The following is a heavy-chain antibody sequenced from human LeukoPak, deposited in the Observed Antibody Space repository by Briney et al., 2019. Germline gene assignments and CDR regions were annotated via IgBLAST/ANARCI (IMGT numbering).Heavy chain of an antibody. V-gene: IGHV4-39*07. D-gene: IGHD6-13*01. CDR2: IYYFGTT. Sequence: SETLSLTCSVSSDYFSNTSYSWGWIRQPPGKGLEWIATIYYFGTTYYNPSLKSRVAISIDTSKNQVSMTLRSVTAADTAVYYCARGWAAAGKGWFDPWGQGTLVTVSS. CDR1: SDYFSNTSYS. CDR3: ARGWAAAGKGWFDP. J-gene: IGHJ5*02.